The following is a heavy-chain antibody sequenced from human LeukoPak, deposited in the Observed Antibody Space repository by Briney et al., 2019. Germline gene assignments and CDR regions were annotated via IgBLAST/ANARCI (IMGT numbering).Heavy chain of an antibody. J-gene: IGHJ6*02. CDR2: IIPIFGTA. V-gene: IGHV1-69*13. CDR1: GGTFSSYA. D-gene: IGHD5-18*01. CDR3: ARDGSRGYSYGKNGNYYGMDV. Sequence: ASVKVSCKASGGTFSSYAISWVRQAPGQGLEWMGGIIPIFGTANYAQKFQGRVTITADESTSTAYMELSSLRSEDTAVYYCARDGSRGYSYGKNGNYYGMDVWGQGTTVTVSS.